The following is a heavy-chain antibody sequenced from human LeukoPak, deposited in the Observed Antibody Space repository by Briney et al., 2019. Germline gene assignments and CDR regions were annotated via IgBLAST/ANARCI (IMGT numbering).Heavy chain of an antibody. CDR3: AREALSMITFGGVIDY. J-gene: IGHJ4*02. D-gene: IGHD3-16*02. CDR2: IYHSGST. CDR1: GGSISSGGYY. Sequence: SETLSLTCTVSGGSISSGGYYWRWIRQPPGKGLEGIGYIYHSGSTYYNPSLKSRVAISVDRSKNQFSLKLSSVTAADTAVYYCAREALSMITFGGVIDYWGQGTLVTVSS. V-gene: IGHV4-30-2*01.